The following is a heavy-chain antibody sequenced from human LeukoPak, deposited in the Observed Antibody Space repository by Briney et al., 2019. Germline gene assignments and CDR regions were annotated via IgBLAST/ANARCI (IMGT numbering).Heavy chain of an antibody. J-gene: IGHJ3*02. D-gene: IGHD3-3*01. Sequence: GGSLRLSCAASRFTFSTYALGWVRQTPARGLEWVSTCATTGDTYYADSVKGRFTISRDNSENTLYLQMNALRAEDTAVYYCARDPGWGVVSGFDIWGQGTMVTVSS. V-gene: IGHV3-23*01. CDR1: RFTFSTYA. CDR3: ARDPGWGVVSGFDI. CDR2: CATTGDT.